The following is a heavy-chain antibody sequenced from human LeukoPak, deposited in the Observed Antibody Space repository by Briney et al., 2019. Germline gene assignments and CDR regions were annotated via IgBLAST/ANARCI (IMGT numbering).Heavy chain of an antibody. CDR3: ARDLNDLLQNYRSSWYPADY. D-gene: IGHD6-13*01. Sequence: PGGSLRLSCAASGFTFSSYWMDWVRQAPGKGLVWVSGVSDDGSSTNYGDSVKGRFTISRDNTKNTVYLQMNSLRAEDTAVYYCARDLNDLLQNYRSSWYPADYWGQGTLVTVSS. CDR1: GFTFSSYW. V-gene: IGHV3-74*01. CDR2: VSDDGSST. J-gene: IGHJ4*02.